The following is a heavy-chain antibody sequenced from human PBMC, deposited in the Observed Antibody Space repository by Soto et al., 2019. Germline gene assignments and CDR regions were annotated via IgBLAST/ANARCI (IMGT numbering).Heavy chain of an antibody. Sequence: SETLSLTCTVSGGSIRTYFWSWIWQPAGGEMEWIGRIYTTGSTNYNPSLKSRVTMSLDTSRNQFSLKLSSVTAADTAVYYCAREGGYFDSSGSGVYHYHGVDVWGQGTTVTVS. CDR1: GGSIRTYF. J-gene: IGHJ6*02. V-gene: IGHV4-4*07. CDR3: AREGGYFDSSGSGVYHYHGVDV. CDR2: IYTTGST. D-gene: IGHD3-22*01.